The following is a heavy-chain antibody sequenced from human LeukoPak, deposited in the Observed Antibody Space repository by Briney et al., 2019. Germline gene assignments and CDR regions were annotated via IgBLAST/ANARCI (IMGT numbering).Heavy chain of an antibody. V-gene: IGHV4-61*02. CDR1: GGSISSGSYY. CDR2: IYTSGST. CDR3: ARHGRYFDWLGWYFDL. D-gene: IGHD3-9*01. Sequence: PSETLSLTCTVSGGSISSGSYYWSWIRQPAGKGLEWIGRIYTSGSTNYNPSLKSRVTISVDTSKNQFSLKLSSVTAADTAVYYCARHGRYFDWLGWYFDLWGRGTLVTVSS. J-gene: IGHJ2*01.